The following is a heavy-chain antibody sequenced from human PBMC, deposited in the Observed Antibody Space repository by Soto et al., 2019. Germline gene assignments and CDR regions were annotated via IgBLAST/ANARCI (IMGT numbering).Heavy chain of an antibody. CDR1: GGSISSSSYY. D-gene: IGHD2-8*02. Sequence: TETLSLNGTVSGGSISSSSYYWDWIRQPPGKGLEWIGSIYYSGSTYYNPSLKSRVTISVDTSKNQFSLKLSSVTAADTAVYYCARDSGGFTPYYCYGMDVWGQGTTVTVSS. CDR2: IYYSGST. CDR3: ARDSGGFTPYYCYGMDV. V-gene: IGHV4-39*02. J-gene: IGHJ6*02.